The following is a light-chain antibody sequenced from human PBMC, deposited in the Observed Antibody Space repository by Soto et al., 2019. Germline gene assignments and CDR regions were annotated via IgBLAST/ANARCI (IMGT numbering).Light chain of an antibody. Sequence: EIVLTQSPGTLSLSPGERATLSCRASQSVSSIYLAWYQQKPGQAPRLVIYAASSSANGIPDRFSGSGSGTDFTLTISRVEPEDFAVYYCQQYSRSPQKMYTFGQGTKLEIK. J-gene: IGKJ2*01. CDR1: QSVSSIY. CDR2: AAS. CDR3: QQYSRSPQKMYT. V-gene: IGKV3-20*01.